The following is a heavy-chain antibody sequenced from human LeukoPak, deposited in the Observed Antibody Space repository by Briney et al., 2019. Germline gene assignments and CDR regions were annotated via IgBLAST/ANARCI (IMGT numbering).Heavy chain of an antibody. Sequence: SGGSLRLSCIASGFTFSEYAMHWVRQAPGSGPEWVAFISSDGSDKYYADSVKGRFTISRDNSKSTLYLQMSSLRPDDTAVFSCARDVHYTSSKPGWPFDVWGQGTVVTVSS. J-gene: IGHJ3*01. V-gene: IGHV3-30*15. CDR2: ISSDGSDK. CDR3: ARDVHYTSSKPGWPFDV. CDR1: GFTFSEYA. D-gene: IGHD1-1*01.